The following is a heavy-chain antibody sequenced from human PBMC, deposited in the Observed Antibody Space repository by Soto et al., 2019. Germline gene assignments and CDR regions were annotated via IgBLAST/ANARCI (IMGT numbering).Heavy chain of an antibody. Sequence: LRLSCAASGFTFSSSAMSWVRQAPGKGLEWVSAISGSGGSTYYADTVKGRFTVSRDNSKNTLYLQMNSLRAEDTAVYYCARSGYYYPLDFDHWGQGNLVTVSS. CDR1: GFTFSSSA. J-gene: IGHJ4*02. D-gene: IGHD3-22*01. V-gene: IGHV3-23*01. CDR3: ARSGYYYPLDFDH. CDR2: ISGSGGST.